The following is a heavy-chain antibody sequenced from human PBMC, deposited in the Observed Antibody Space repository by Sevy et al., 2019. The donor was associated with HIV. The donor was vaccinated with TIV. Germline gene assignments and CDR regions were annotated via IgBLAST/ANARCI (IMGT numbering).Heavy chain of an antibody. CDR1: GGSISSSSYY. CDR2: IYYSGST. V-gene: IGHV4-39*01. Sequence: SETLSLTCTVSGGSISSSSYYWGWIRQPPGQGLEWIGSIYYSGSTYYNPSLKSRVTISVDTSKNQFSLKLSTVTAADTAVYYCASGENYYDSSGYPYFDYWGQGTLVTVSS. CDR3: ASGENYYDSSGYPYFDY. J-gene: IGHJ4*02. D-gene: IGHD3-22*01.